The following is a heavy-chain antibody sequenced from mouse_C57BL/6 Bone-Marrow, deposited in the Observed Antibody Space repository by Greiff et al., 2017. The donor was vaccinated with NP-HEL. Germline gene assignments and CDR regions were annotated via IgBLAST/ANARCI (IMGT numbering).Heavy chain of an antibody. Sequence: VQLQQSGAELVRPGASVKLSCTASGFHIKDDYMHWVKQRPEPGLEWIGWIAPENGDTESASKVQGKATITADTSSNTAYLQLSSLTSEDTAVYYCTTLITTVVADWYFDVWGTGTTVTVSS. J-gene: IGHJ1*03. CDR1: GFHIKDDY. V-gene: IGHV14-4*01. CDR2: IAPENGDT. D-gene: IGHD1-1*01. CDR3: TTLITTVVADWYFDV.